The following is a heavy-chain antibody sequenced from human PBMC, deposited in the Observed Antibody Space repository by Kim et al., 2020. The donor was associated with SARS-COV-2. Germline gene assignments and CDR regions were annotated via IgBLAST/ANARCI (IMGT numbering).Heavy chain of an antibody. J-gene: IGHJ5*02. D-gene: IGHD6-13*01. CDR3: ARDLGSWYSGWFDP. V-gene: IGHV1-46*01. Sequence: AQKFQSRVTMTRDTSTSTVYMELSSRRSEDTAVYYCARDLGSWYSGWFDPWGQGTLVTVSS.